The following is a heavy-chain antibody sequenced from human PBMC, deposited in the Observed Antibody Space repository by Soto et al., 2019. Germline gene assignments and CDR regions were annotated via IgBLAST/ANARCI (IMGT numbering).Heavy chain of an antibody. CDR1: GYTFSSYY. CDR3: ARGGLEPLTFDS. J-gene: IGHJ4*02. V-gene: IGHV1-46*01. D-gene: IGHD1-26*01. CDR2: INPSGGYT. Sequence: ASVKVSCKASGYTFSSYYMNWVRQAPGQGLEWLGIINPSGGYTTYAQRFLGRVTMTSDTSTSTVHMELGSLTSEDTAVYYCARGGLEPLTFDSWGQGTLVTVSS.